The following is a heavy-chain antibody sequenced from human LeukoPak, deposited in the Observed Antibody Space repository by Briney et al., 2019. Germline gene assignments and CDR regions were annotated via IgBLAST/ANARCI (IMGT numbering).Heavy chain of an antibody. CDR1: GGSISSYY. CDR2: IYTSGST. CDR3: ARDDGSVGATNVYYYGMDV. V-gene: IGHV4-4*07. Sequence: KPSETLSLTCTVSGGSISSYYWSWIRQPAGKGLEWIGRIYTSGSTNYNPSLKSRATMSVDTSKNQFSLKLSSVTAADTAVYYCARDDGSVGATNVYYYGMDVWGQGTTVTVSS. D-gene: IGHD1-26*01. J-gene: IGHJ6*02.